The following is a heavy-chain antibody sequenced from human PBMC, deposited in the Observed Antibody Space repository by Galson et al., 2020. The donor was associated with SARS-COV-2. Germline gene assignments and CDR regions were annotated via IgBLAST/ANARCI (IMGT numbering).Heavy chain of an antibody. J-gene: IGHJ1*01. Sequence: GESLKISCAASGFIFSDYWMAWVRQAPEKGLEWVAKIQADGRSTWYIDSVEGRFTMSRDNAGNSVYLQMNSLTVEDTAIYYCATIRSGGSQYFQFWGQGTLAIVSS. CDR3: ATIRSGGSQYFQF. CDR1: GFIFSDYW. D-gene: IGHD2-15*01. CDR2: IQADGRST. V-gene: IGHV3-7*03.